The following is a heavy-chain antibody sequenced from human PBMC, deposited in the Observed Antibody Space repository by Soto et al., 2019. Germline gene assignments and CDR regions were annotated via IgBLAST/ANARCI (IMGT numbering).Heavy chain of an antibody. CDR1: GYTFTRNG. Sequence: RASVKVSCKTSGYTFTRNGISWVRQAPGQGLEWMGWISPNSGNIKYAQKLQGRVIMTTDTSTSTAYMELRSLRSDDTAVYYCVKDSDSNHWPSREVWGPGTTVNVSS. D-gene: IGHD3-22*01. CDR3: VKDSDSNHWPSREV. J-gene: IGHJ6*01. V-gene: IGHV1-18*01. CDR2: ISPNSGNI.